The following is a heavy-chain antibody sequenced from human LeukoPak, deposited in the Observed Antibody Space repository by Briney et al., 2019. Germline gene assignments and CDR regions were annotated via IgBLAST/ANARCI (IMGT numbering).Heavy chain of an antibody. CDR3: ASVSVTDYAYYYYYGMDV. V-gene: IGHV1-69*13. CDR1: GGTFSSYA. J-gene: IGHJ6*02. Sequence: SVKVSCKASGGTFSSYAISWVRQAPGQGLEWMGGIIPIFGTANYAQKFQGRVTITADESTSTAYMELSSLRSEDTAVYYCASVSVTDYAYYYYYGMDVWGQGTTVTVSS. CDR2: IIPIFGTA. D-gene: IGHD4-17*01.